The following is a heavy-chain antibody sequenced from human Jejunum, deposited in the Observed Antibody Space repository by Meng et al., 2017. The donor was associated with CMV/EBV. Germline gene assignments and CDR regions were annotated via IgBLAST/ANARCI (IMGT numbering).Heavy chain of an antibody. V-gene: IGHV3-7*01. CDR1: FSVRSYW. D-gene: IGHD2-2*01. Sequence: FSVRSYWRSWVRQAPGKGLEWVATIKSDGSQKHYVDSVKGRFTISRDNAKNSLHLQMDSLRAEDTAVYHCARDCSTNCPFQPRGDYWGQGTLVTVSS. CDR2: IKSDGSQK. J-gene: IGHJ4*02. CDR3: ARDCSTNCPFQPRGDY.